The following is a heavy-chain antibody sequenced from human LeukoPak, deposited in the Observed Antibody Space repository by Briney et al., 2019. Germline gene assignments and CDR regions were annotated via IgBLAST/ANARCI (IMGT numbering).Heavy chain of an antibody. D-gene: IGHD2-15*01. Sequence: ASVKVSCTPSGYTFTSYDINWVRQATGQGLEWMGWMNPNSGNTGYAQRFQGRVTMTRNTSISTAYMELSSLRSEDTAVYYCARGGTYCSGGSCYQNWFDPWGQGTLVTVSS. CDR2: MNPNSGNT. J-gene: IGHJ5*02. CDR1: GYTFTSYD. V-gene: IGHV1-8*01. CDR3: ARGGTYCSGGSCYQNWFDP.